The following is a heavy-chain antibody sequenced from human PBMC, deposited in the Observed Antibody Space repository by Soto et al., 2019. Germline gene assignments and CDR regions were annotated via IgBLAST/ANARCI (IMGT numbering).Heavy chain of an antibody. D-gene: IGHD4-17*01. J-gene: IGHJ6*02. V-gene: IGHV1-18*04. CDR1: AYTFTIYG. CDR2: ISAYNGNT. CDR3: SIDSGDYADLLYCYYGMDD. Sequence: ASVTVSGNASAYTFTIYGISWVHRPPLQGLEWMGCISAYNGNTKYAQKLQGRVTMTTDTSTSTPYMELRLLRSEHTAAYYRSIDSGDYADLLYCYYGMDDSGQGTTGTV.